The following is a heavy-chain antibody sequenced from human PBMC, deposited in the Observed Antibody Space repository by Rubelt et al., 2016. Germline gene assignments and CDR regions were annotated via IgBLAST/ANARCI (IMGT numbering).Heavy chain of an antibody. CDR1: GFTVSSNY. D-gene: IGHD2-2*01. Sequence: EVQLVESGGGLIQPGGSLRLSCAASGFTVSSNYMSWVRQAPGKGLEWVSSISSSSSYIYYADSVKGRFTISRDNAKNSLYLQMSSLRAEDTAVYYCARWGYCSSTSCSYYGMDVWGQGTTVTVSS. J-gene: IGHJ6*02. CDR2: ISSSSSYI. V-gene: IGHV3-21*01. CDR3: ARWGYCSSTSCSYYGMDV.